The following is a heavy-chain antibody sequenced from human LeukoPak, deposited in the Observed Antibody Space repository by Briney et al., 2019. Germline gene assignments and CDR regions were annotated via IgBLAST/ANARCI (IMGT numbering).Heavy chain of an antibody. CDR1: GFTFDDYA. J-gene: IGHJ4*02. D-gene: IGHD1-26*01. Sequence: GGSLRLSCAASGFTFDDYAMHWVRHAPGKGLEWVSLISWDGGSTYYADSVKDRFTISRDNSKNSLYLQTNSLRAEDTAFNYCAKDWGPSGSYFDYWGQGTLVTVSS. CDR3: AKDWGPSGSYFDY. CDR2: ISWDGGST. V-gene: IGHV3-43D*03.